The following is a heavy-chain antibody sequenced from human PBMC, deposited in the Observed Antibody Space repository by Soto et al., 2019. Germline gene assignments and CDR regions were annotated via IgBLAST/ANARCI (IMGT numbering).Heavy chain of an antibody. CDR3: ARVIPCVEAWFDP. D-gene: IGHD2-2*01. CDR1: GYTFTSYG. CDR2: ISAYTDTP. V-gene: IGHV1-18*01. Sequence: ASVKVSCKASGYTFTSYGISWVRRAPGQGLEWMGWISAYTDTPNYAQKFQGRVTMTIDTSTSTAYMDLRSLTSDDTAVYYCARVIPCVEAWFDPWGQGTLVTVS. J-gene: IGHJ5*02.